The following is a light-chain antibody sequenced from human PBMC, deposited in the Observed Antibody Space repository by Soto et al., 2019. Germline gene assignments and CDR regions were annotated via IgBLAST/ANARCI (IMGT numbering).Light chain of an antibody. V-gene: IGKV3-15*01. CDR3: KEYQLLPNT. Sequence: VVKKSPAPLSLSQGDRXTLXCRASQSVSSSVAWYQQQPGQANRLLIHGASTRATGTPARCSGRESEAEFTLIISILQSEDGVGYCSKEYQLLPNTFGQGSKVDI. J-gene: IGKJ1*01. CDR2: GAS. CDR1: QSVSSS.